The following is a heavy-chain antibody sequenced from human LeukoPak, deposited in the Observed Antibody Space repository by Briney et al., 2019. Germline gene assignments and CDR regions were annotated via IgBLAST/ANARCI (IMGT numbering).Heavy chain of an antibody. Sequence: SETLSLTCAVYGGSFSGYYWSWIRQPPGKGLEWIGEINHSGSTNYNPSLKSRVTISVDTSKNQFSLKLSPVTAADTAVYYCARVWSFERGYSGYDRGFLWGQGTLVTVSS. J-gene: IGHJ4*02. CDR3: ARVWSFERGYSGYDRGFL. CDR2: INHSGST. D-gene: IGHD5-12*01. CDR1: GGSFSGYY. V-gene: IGHV4-34*01.